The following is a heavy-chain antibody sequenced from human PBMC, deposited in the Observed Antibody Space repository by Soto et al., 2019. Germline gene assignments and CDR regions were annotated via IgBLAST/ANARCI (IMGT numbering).Heavy chain of an antibody. CDR1: GFTFSSFA. Sequence: GGSLRLSCAASGFTFSSFAMSWVRQAPGKGLEWVSSISTTGGTTYYPDSVKGRFTISRDNSRNMLHLQMNNLRAEDTAVYYCANVNWNFIYWGQGTLVTVSS. CDR2: ISTTGGTT. J-gene: IGHJ4*02. V-gene: IGHV3-23*01. CDR3: ANVNWNFIY. D-gene: IGHD1-1*01.